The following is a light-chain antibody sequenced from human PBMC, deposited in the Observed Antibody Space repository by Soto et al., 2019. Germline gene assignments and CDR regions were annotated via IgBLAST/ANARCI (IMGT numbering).Light chain of an antibody. V-gene: IGKV1-9*01. CDR3: QRLKTYPYT. CDR2: SAS. Sequence: IQLTQSPSSLSASVGDRVTLTCRASQDINKFLAWFQQTPGKATKLLVYSASTLHSGVPSRFSGIASGTDFALTISSLQPEYFATSYCQRLKTYPYTFGQGTRLHSK. CDR1: QDINKF. J-gene: IGKJ2*01.